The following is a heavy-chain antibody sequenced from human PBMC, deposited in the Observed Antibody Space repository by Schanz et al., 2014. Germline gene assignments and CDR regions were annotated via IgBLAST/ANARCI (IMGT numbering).Heavy chain of an antibody. D-gene: IGHD6-19*01. CDR1: GYTLSAYS. Sequence: QVQLVQSEAEVKKPGASVKVSCKASGYTLSAYSLHWVRQAPGQGLEWMGWISAYNGNTNYAQKLQGRVTMTTDTSTSTAYMELRSLRSDDTAVYYCARGGYSSGWYDRDIAHFDYWGQGTLVTVSS. V-gene: IGHV1-18*01. CDR2: ISAYNGNT. CDR3: ARGGYSSGWYDRDIAHFDY. J-gene: IGHJ4*02.